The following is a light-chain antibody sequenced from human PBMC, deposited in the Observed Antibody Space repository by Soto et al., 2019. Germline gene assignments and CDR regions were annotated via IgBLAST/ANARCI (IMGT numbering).Light chain of an antibody. J-gene: IGLJ1*01. V-gene: IGLV2-14*01. CDR3: SSYTSNNTRV. Sequence: QSVLTQPASVSGSPGQSITISCTGTSSDVGGYNYVSWYQQYPGKVPKLMIYEVSNRPSGVSNRFSGSKSGNTASLTISGLQAEDEADYYCSSYTSNNTRVFGTGTKVTVL. CDR2: EVS. CDR1: SSDVGGYNY.